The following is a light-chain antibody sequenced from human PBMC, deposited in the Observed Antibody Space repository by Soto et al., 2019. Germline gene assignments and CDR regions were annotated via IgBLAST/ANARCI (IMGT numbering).Light chain of an antibody. J-gene: IGKJ5*01. V-gene: IGKV3D-20*02. CDR1: QSFSSSY. Sequence: EIVLTQSPCTLSLSPGERATLSCRARQSFSSSYLAWYQQKPGQAPRLLIYGASSRATGIPPRFSGSGSGTDFTLTISSLEPEDFAVYYCQQRRSWPPTITFGQGTRLEIK. CDR3: QQRRSWPPTIT. CDR2: GAS.